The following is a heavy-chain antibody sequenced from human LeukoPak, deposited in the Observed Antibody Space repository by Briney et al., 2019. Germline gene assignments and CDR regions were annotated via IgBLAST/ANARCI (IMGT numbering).Heavy chain of an antibody. CDR1: GYSFTCNY. Sequence: ASVKVSCKASGYSFTCNYIHLVRQAPGQGLELKGWIYLNSGGTNYEQKFQGSVTMTRDTSSSTAYMELNRLRSDDTAVYYCARDRRGLVLLGMAGAGNRRDGDFWVRGAQVGVCSGSASVPTVDL. CDR2: IYLNSGGT. CDR3: ARDRRGLVLLGMAGAGNRRDGDFWVRGAQVGVCSGSASVPTVDL. V-gene: IGHV1-2*02. J-gene: IGHJ2*01. D-gene: IGHD6-13*01.